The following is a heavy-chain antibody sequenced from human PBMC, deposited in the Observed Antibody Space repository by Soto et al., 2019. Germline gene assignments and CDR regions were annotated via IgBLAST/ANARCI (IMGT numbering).Heavy chain of an antibody. CDR2: IHYTGST. D-gene: IGHD7-27*01. J-gene: IGHJ4*02. CDR3: ARLERNWGLSFAY. V-gene: IGHV4-59*08. CDR1: GGSISSYY. Sequence: QVQLQESGPGLVKPSETLSLTCTVSGGSISSYYWGWIRQPPGKGLEWIGYIHYTGSTIYNPSLKTRVTISVDASKHQFSLKLRSVTAADTAVYYCARLERNWGLSFAYWGQGSLVTVSS.